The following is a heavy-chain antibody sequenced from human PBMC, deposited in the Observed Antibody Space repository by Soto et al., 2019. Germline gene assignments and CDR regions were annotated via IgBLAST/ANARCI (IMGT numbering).Heavy chain of an antibody. CDR3: ARSILYNWFDP. Sequence: SETLSLTCTVSGGSISSSSYYWGWIRQPPGKGLEWIGSIYYSGSTYYNPSLKSRVTISVDTSKNQFSLKLSSVTAADTAVYYCARSILYNWFDPWGQGTLVTVS. CDR1: GGSISSSSYY. D-gene: IGHD6-6*01. V-gene: IGHV4-39*01. J-gene: IGHJ5*02. CDR2: IYYSGST.